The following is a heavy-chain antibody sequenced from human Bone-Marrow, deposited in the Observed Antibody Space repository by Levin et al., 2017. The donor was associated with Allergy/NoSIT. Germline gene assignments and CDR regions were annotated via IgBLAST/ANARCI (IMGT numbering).Heavy chain of an antibody. CDR3: ASGKYQLLVGSY. V-gene: IGHV3-7*01. J-gene: IGHJ4*02. CDR2: IKQDGSEK. D-gene: IGHD2-2*01. Sequence: GESLKISCAASGITFSGYWMSWVRQAPGKGLEWVANIKQDGSEKYYVDSVKGRFTISRDNAKNSLYLQMNSLRVEDTAVYYCASGKYQLLVGSYWGQGTLVTVSS. CDR1: GITFSGYW.